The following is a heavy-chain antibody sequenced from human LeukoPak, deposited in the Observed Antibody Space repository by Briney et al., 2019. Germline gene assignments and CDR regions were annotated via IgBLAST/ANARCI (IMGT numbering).Heavy chain of an antibody. V-gene: IGHV3-7*03. D-gene: IGHD6-13*01. CDR2: IKPDGGEI. Sequence: PGGSLRLSCAASGFTFSSYSMNWVRQAPGKGLEWVINIKPDGGEIYFVDSVKGRFTISRDNAKNSLYLQMNSLRAEDTAMYYCARVHIEAAGIFSYWGQGTLVTVSS. CDR3: ARVHIEAAGIFSY. CDR1: GFTFSSYS. J-gene: IGHJ4*02.